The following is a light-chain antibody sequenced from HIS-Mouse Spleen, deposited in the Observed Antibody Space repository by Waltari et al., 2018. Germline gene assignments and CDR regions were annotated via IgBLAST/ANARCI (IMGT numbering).Light chain of an antibody. J-gene: IGLJ2*01. V-gene: IGLV3-10*01. CDR2: EDS. CDR1: AFPKKY. Sequence: SYELTQPPSVSVSPGQTARITCSGDAFPKKYAYWYQQKSGQAPVLVIDEDSKRPSGIPERFSGSSSETMATLTIRGAQVEDEADYYCYSTDSSGNHRVFGGGTKVTVL. CDR3: YSTDSSGNHRV.